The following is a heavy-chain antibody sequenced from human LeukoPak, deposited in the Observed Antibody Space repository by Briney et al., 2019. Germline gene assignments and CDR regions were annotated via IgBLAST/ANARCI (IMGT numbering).Heavy chain of an antibody. J-gene: IGHJ4*02. CDR2: INHSGST. D-gene: IGHD3-22*01. CDR3: ARVSFYYDSSGYPDY. V-gene: IGHV4-34*01. Sequence: SETLSLTGAVYGGSFSGYYWSWIRQPPGKGLEWIGEINHSGSTNYNPSLKSRVTISVDTSKNQFSLKLSSVTAADTAVYYCARVSFYYDSSGYPDYWGQGTLVTVSS. CDR1: GGSFSGYY.